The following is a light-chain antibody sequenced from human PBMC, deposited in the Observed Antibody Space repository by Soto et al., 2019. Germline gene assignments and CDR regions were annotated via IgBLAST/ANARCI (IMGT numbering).Light chain of an antibody. CDR1: RSVNRN. V-gene: IGKV3-15*01. CDR3: QQYNNWPGT. CDR2: GGS. Sequence: RVMTQSPATLSVSPGERATLSCRASRSVNRNLAWYQQRPGQAPRLLIYGGSTRATGIPARFSGSGSGTEFTLTISSLQSEDFEVYYCQQYNNWPGTFGQGTKVDIK. J-gene: IGKJ1*01.